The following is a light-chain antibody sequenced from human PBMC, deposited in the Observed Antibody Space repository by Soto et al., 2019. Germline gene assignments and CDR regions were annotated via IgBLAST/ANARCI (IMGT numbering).Light chain of an antibody. CDR2: RSD. V-gene: IGLV1-47*01. Sequence: QSVLTQPPSASGTPGQRVTISCSGTTSNIGHNYVCWYQQLPGSTPKLLILRSDQRPSGVPDRFSGSKSGTSASLTIGGLRSGDEADYYCASWDDSLSGFVFGTGTKLTVL. CDR3: ASWDDSLSGFV. J-gene: IGLJ1*01. CDR1: TSNIGHNY.